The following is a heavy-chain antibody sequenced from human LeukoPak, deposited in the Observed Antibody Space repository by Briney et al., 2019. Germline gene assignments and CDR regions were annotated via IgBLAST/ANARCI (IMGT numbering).Heavy chain of an antibody. CDR2: VSGYNGNT. V-gene: IGHV1-18*01. D-gene: IGHD1-14*01. CDR3: ARTLPGLDCSDH. J-gene: IGHJ4*02. CDR1: GYSFTNYG. Sequence: GESLKISCKGSGYSFTNYGFSWVRQAPGQGLEWMGWVSGYNGNTNYAQKFQGRVTMTTDTSTSTAQMELRSLRSDDTAVYYCARTLPGLDCSDHWGQGTLVTVSS.